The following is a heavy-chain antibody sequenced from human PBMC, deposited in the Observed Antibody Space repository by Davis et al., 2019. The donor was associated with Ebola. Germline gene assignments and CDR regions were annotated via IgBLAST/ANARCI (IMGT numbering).Heavy chain of an antibody. J-gene: IGHJ6*02. Sequence: SETLSLTCTVSGGSISSGGYYWSWIRQHPGKGLEWIGYIYYSGSTYYNPSLKSRVTISVDTSKNQFSLKLSSVTAAGTAVYYCARGVYCSSTSCYLYYYYGMDVWGQGTTVTVSS. CDR1: GGSISSGGYY. CDR2: IYYSGST. D-gene: IGHD2-2*01. CDR3: ARGVYCSSTSCYLYYYYGMDV. V-gene: IGHV4-31*03.